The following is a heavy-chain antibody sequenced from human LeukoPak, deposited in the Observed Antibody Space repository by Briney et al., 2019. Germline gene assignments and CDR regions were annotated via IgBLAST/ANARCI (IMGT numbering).Heavy chain of an antibody. V-gene: IGHV4-34*01. CDR1: GGSFSGYY. CDR2: INHSGST. D-gene: IGHD3-10*01. Sequence: PSETLSLTCAVCGGSFSGYYWSWIRQPPGKGLEWIGEINHSGSTNYNPSLKSRVTISVDTSKNQFSLKLSSVTAADTAVYYCARGRRFTNWFNPWGQGTLVTVSS. CDR3: ARGRRFTNWFNP. J-gene: IGHJ5*02.